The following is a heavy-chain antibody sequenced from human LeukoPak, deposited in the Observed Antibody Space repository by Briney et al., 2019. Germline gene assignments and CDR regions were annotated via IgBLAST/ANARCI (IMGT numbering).Heavy chain of an antibody. D-gene: IGHD2-21*01. CDR2: IYSGGST. CDR1: TFTVRNNF. Sequence: GGSLRPSCAASTFTVRNNFMSWVRQAPGKGLEWVSLIYSGGSTYYADSVKGRFTISRDNSKNTLYLQMNSLRAEDTAVYYCAGEYYYGMDVWGQGTTVTVSS. V-gene: IGHV3-66*02. CDR3: AGEYYYGMDV. J-gene: IGHJ6*02.